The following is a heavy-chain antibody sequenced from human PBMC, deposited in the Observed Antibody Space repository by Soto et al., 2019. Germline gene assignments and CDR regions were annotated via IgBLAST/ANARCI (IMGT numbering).Heavy chain of an antibody. V-gene: IGHV3-23*01. J-gene: IGHJ4*02. CDR3: ARDSSAWPNYFDS. CDR1: GFSISTHA. Sequence: GGSLRLSCVASGFSISTHALTWVRQAPGRGLEWVSSFSGRSGDTYYAASVKGRFTISGDSSKNTVILQMNNLRADDTALYYCARDSSAWPNYFDSWGQGIQVTVSS. CDR2: FSGRSGDT. D-gene: IGHD6-19*01.